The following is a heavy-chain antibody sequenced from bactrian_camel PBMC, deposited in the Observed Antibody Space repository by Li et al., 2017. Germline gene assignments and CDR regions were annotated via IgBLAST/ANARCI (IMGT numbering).Heavy chain of an antibody. CDR1: GYTYSSNC. V-gene: IGHV3S25*01. CDR3: ALTMCVSANYVPLSPNSFSN. J-gene: IGHJ4*01. Sequence: QLVESGGGSVQAGGSLRLSCVASGYTYSSNCMAWFRQVPGKERGGVAAIHVGVGRTYVADSLKGRFTSSQDSAKNTVFLQMNDLKPEDTAMYYCALTMCVSANYVPLSPNSFSNWGKGTQVTVS. D-gene: IGHD1*01. CDR2: IHVGVGRT.